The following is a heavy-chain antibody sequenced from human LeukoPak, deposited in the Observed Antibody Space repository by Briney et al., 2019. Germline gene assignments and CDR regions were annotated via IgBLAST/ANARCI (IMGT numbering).Heavy chain of an antibody. Sequence: PGGSLRLSCAASGFTFSSYAMSWVRQAPGKGLEWVSAISGSGGSTYYADSVKDRFTISRDNSKNTLYLQMNSLRAEDTAVYYCAKDGYCYGSGSWADYWGQGTLVTVSS. J-gene: IGHJ4*02. V-gene: IGHV3-23*01. CDR2: ISGSGGST. D-gene: IGHD3-10*01. CDR1: GFTFSSYA. CDR3: AKDGYCYGSGSWADY.